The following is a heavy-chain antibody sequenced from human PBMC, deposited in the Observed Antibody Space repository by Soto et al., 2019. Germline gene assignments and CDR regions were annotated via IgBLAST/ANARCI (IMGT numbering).Heavy chain of an antibody. Sequence: QVQLQETGPGLVKPSETLSLTCTVSGGPVSSGSYYYSWIRQPPGKGLEWIGYIFYTGSTNYNPSLKSRLTLSVDMSKNQFSLKLSSVTAADTAVYYCARVDFWSGYYKSKGDYWGQGTLVTVSS. CDR3: ARVDFWSGYYKSKGDY. V-gene: IGHV4-61*01. J-gene: IGHJ4*02. CDR2: IFYTGST. CDR1: GGPVSSGSYY. D-gene: IGHD3-3*01.